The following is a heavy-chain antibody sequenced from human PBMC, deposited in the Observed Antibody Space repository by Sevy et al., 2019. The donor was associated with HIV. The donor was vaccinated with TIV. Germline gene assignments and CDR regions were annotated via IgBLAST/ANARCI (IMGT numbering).Heavy chain of an antibody. J-gene: IGHJ4*02. Sequence: GGSLRLSCAASGFTFSSYGMHWVRQAPGKGLEWVAFIRYDGNNKYYADSVKGRFPISRDNSKDTRYLQMNSLRPEDTDVYYCAKEYSYGYYFDYWGQGTLVTVSS. CDR3: AKEYSYGYYFDY. D-gene: IGHD5-18*01. V-gene: IGHV3-30*02. CDR2: IRYDGNNK. CDR1: GFTFSSYG.